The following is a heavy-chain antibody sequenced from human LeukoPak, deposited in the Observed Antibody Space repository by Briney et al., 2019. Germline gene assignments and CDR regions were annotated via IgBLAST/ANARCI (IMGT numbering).Heavy chain of an antibody. CDR3: ARDGVDTAMVTRDNDAFDI. Sequence: GGSLRLSCAASGFTFSSYSMNWVRQAPGKGLEWVSYISSSSSTIYYADSVKGRFTISRDNAKNSLYLQMNSLRDEDTAVYYCARDGVDTAMVTRDNDAFDIWGQGTMVTVPS. J-gene: IGHJ3*02. V-gene: IGHV3-48*02. CDR1: GFTFSSYS. CDR2: ISSSSSTI. D-gene: IGHD5-18*01.